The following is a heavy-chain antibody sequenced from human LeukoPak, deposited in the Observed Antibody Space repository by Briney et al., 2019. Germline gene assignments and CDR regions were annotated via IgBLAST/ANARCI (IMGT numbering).Heavy chain of an antibody. Sequence: GGSLRLSCAASGFTVSSNYMSWVRQAPGKGLEWVSVIYSGGSTYYADSVEGRFTISKDNSKNTLYLQMNSLRAEDTAAYYCARGDVESGSGFDPWGQGTLVTVSS. V-gene: IGHV3-66*02. CDR3: ARGDVESGSGFDP. CDR2: IYSGGST. CDR1: GFTVSSNY. D-gene: IGHD1-1*01. J-gene: IGHJ5*02.